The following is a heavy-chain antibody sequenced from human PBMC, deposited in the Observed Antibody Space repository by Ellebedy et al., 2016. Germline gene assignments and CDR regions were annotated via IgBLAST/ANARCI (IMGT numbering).Heavy chain of an antibody. CDR2: ISSSSSTI. J-gene: IGHJ4*02. CDR1: GFTFSSYS. V-gene: IGHV3-48*04. CDR3: ANDDFDY. Sequence: GGSLRLSCAASGFTFSSYSMNWVCQAPGKGLEWVSYISSSSSTIYYADSVKGRFTISRDNAKNTVYLQMNSLRAEDTAVYYCANDDFDYWGQGTLVTVSS.